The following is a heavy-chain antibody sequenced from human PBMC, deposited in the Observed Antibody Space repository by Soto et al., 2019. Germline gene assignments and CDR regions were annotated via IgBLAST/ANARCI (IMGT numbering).Heavy chain of an antibody. CDR3: AKLPDTILGLSVAHDAFAF. CDR2: ISHDGRNK. CDR1: GFIFSNYA. Sequence: QVQLVESGGGVVQPGKSVRLFCAASGFIFSNYAMHWVRQAPGKGLEWVADISHDGRNKYHADSVGGRFTISRDNSKNTLYLQMDSMTAEDTALYYCAKLPDTILGLSVAHDAFAFWGQGTTVTVSS. D-gene: IGHD2-2*01. J-gene: IGHJ3*01. V-gene: IGHV3-30*18.